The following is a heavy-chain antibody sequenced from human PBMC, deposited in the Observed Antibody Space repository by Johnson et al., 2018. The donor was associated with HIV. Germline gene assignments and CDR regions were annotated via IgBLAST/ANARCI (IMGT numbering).Heavy chain of an antibody. CDR1: GFTFSSYG. V-gene: IGHV3-NL1*01. Sequence: VQVVESGGGVVQPGRSLRLSCAASGFTFSSYGMHWVRQAPGKGLEWVAVIYSGGSTYYAYSVKGRFTISRDNSKNTLYLQMNSLRAEDTAVYYCARGSIAAHDAFDIWGQGTMVTVSS. J-gene: IGHJ3*02. CDR3: ARGSIAAHDAFDI. D-gene: IGHD6-6*01. CDR2: IYSGGST.